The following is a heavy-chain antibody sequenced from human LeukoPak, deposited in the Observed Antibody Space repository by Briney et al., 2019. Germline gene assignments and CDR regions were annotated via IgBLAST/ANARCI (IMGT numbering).Heavy chain of an antibody. V-gene: IGHV4-59*01. CDR2: IYYSGST. Sequence: SETLSLTCTVSGGSISSYYWSWIRQPPGKGLEWIGYIYYSGSTNYNPSLKSRVTISVDTSKNQFSPKLSSVTAADTAVYYCARGPRYNWNYGWYTDVWGKGTTVTVSS. CDR3: ARGPRYNWNYGWYTDV. D-gene: IGHD1-7*01. CDR1: GGSISSYY. J-gene: IGHJ6*03.